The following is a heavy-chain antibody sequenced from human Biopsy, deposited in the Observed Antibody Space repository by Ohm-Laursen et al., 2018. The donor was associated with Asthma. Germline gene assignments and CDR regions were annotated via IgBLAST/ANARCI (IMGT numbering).Heavy chain of an antibody. V-gene: IGHV1-69*01. J-gene: IGHJ4*02. Sequence: GSSAKVSCKASGGTFSTFTITWVRQAPGQALEWMGGILPILGTSNYAQKFQGRVTITADESTRTAYMELSSLRSEDTAVYYCATPPVGSISYFDSWGQGTLVTVSS. D-gene: IGHD1-26*01. CDR2: ILPILGTS. CDR3: ATPPVGSISYFDS. CDR1: GGTFSTFT.